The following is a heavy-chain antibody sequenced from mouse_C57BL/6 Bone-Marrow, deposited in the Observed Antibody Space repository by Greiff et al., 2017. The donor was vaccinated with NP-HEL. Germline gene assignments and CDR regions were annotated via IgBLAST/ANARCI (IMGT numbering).Heavy chain of an antibody. J-gene: IGHJ2*01. CDR2: ISDGGSYT. D-gene: IGHD4-1*01. CDR3: AREDLGPYFDY. V-gene: IGHV5-4*01. CDR1: GFTFSSYA. Sequence: EVQGVESGGGLVKPGGSLKLSCAASGFTFSSYAMSWVRQTPEKRLEWVATISDGGSYTYYPDNVQGRFTISRDNAKNNLYLQRSHLKSEDTAMYYCAREDLGPYFDYWGQGTTLTVSS.